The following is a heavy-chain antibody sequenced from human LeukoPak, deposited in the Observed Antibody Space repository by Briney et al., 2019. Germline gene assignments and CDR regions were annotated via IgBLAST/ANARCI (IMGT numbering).Heavy chain of an antibody. CDR3: AKDNRRHYTSSPNPDSLH. CDR1: GFIFNNYA. V-gene: IGHV3-9*01. CDR2: ISWNSGSI. Sequence: QTGGSLRLSCAGSGFIFNNYAMHWVRQPPGKGLEWVSGISWNSGSIDYADSVKGRFTISRDNAKNSLYLQMNSLRVEDTAFYYCAKDNRRHYTSSPNPDSLHWGQGALVTVSS. J-gene: IGHJ4*02. D-gene: IGHD2-2*02.